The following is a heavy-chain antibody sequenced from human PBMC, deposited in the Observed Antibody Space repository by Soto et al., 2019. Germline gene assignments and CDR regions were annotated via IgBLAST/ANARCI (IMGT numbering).Heavy chain of an antibody. CDR3: ARGYCSGGSCLAAFDGDAFDI. V-gene: IGHV1-46*01. Sequence: QVQLVQSGAEVKKPGASVKVSCKASGYTFTSYYMHWVRQAPGQGLEWMGIINPSGGSTSYAQKFQGRVTMTRDTSTSTVYMELSSLRSEDTAVYYCARGYCSGGSCLAAFDGDAFDIWGQGTMVTVSS. CDR2: INPSGGST. D-gene: IGHD2-15*01. J-gene: IGHJ3*02. CDR1: GYTFTSYY.